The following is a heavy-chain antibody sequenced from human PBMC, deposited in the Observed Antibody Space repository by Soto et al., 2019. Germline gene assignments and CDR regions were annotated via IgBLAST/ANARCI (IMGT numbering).Heavy chain of an antibody. CDR2: IYYSGST. V-gene: IGHV4-39*01. CDR3: ARHYGYGSGSYYYYYGMDV. CDR1: GGSISSSIYY. J-gene: IGHJ6*02. D-gene: IGHD3-10*01. Sequence: VTLSHTCTVSGGSISSSIYYWGWIRQPPGKGLEWIGSIYYSGSTYYNPSLKSRVTISVDSSKNQFSLKLSSVTAADTAVYYCARHYGYGSGSYYYYYGMDVWGQGTTVTVSS.